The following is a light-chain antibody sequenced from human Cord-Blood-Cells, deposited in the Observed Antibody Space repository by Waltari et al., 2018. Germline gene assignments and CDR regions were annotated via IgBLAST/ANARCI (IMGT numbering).Light chain of an antibody. CDR3: SSYTSSSTWV. Sequence: QSALTQPASVSGSPGQSITISCTGTSSDVGGYNYVSWYQQHPGKAPKLTVYDVRKRPSGVSNRFSGSKSGNTASLTIAGLQAEDEADYYCSSYTSSSTWVFGGGTKLTVL. V-gene: IGLV2-14*01. CDR2: DVR. CDR1: SSDVGGYNY. J-gene: IGLJ3*02.